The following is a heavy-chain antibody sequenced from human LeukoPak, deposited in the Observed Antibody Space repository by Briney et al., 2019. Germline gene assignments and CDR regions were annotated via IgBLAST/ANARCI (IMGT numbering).Heavy chain of an antibody. V-gene: IGHV1-18*01. D-gene: IGHD6-13*01. CDR3: ATYSSSPNAFDI. Sequence: ASVKVSCKASGYTFTSYGISWVRQAPGQGLEWMGWISAYNGNTNYAQKLQGRVTMTEDTSTDTAYMELSSLRSEDTAVYYCATYSSSPNAFDIWGQGTMVTVSS. CDR1: GYTFTSYG. CDR2: ISAYNGNT. J-gene: IGHJ3*02.